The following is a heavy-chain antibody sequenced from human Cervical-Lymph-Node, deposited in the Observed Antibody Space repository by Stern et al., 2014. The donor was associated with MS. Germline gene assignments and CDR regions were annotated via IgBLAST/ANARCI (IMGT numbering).Heavy chain of an antibody. J-gene: IGHJ6*02. CDR2: IIPIFGTA. CDR3: ATGEMATKSYYYYGMDV. D-gene: IGHD5-24*01. V-gene: IGHV1-69*01. Sequence: QVQLVQSGAEVKKPGSSVKVSCKASGGTFSSYAISWGRQPPGQGLEWMGGIIPIFGTANYAQKFQGRVTITADESTSTAYMELSSLRSEDTAVYYCATGEMATKSYYYYGMDVWGQGTTVTVSS. CDR1: GGTFSSYA.